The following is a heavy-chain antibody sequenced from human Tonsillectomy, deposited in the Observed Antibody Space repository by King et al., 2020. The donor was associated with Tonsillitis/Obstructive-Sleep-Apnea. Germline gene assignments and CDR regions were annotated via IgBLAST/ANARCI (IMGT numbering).Heavy chain of an antibody. D-gene: IGHD3-16*01. CDR3: ASDPTGGGTYSDY. Sequence: VQLVESGGGVVQPGRSLRLSCAASGFTFSSDGVHWVRQAPGKGLEWVAVIWYDGDIKYYGDSVRGRFTTSRDNSKNTRCLQTYSLRAEDTAVYYCASDPTGGGTYSDYWGQGTLVTVSS. V-gene: IGHV3-33*01. J-gene: IGHJ4*02. CDR2: IWYDGDIK. CDR1: GFTFSSDG.